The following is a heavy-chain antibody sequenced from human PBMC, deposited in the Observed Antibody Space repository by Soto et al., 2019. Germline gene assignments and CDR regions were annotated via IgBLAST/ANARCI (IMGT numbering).Heavy chain of an antibody. CDR2: IYYSGST. V-gene: IGHV4-31*03. D-gene: IGHD6-19*01. CDR1: GGSISSGGYY. CDR3: ARETPTPSIAVAHHVIDAFDI. J-gene: IGHJ3*02. Sequence: SETLSLTCTVSGGSISSGGYYWSWIRQHPGKGLEWIGYIYYSGSTYYNPSLKSRVTISVDTSKNQFSLKLSSVTAADTAVYYCARETPTPSIAVAHHVIDAFDIWGQGTMVTVSS.